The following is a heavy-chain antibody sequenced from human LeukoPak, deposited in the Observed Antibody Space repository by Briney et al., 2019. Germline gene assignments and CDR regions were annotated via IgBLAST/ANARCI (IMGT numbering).Heavy chain of an antibody. J-gene: IGHJ4*02. CDR2: ISGYNGNP. CDR3: ARDPSLAVAGIRLFDY. CDR1: GYTFTNYG. D-gene: IGHD6-19*01. V-gene: IGHV1-18*01. Sequence: GASVKVSCRTSGYTFTNYGISWVRQAPGQGLEWMGWISGYNGNPRYAQKVQGGVTMTTDTSTNTAYMEANSLRSDDTAIYYCARDPSLAVAGIRLFDYWGQGTLVIVSS.